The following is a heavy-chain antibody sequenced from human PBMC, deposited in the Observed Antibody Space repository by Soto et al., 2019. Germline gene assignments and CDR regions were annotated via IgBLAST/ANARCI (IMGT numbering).Heavy chain of an antibody. CDR3: ARDRRFLEWLPTPYYYYGMDV. CDR1: GYTFTSYY. Sequence: QVQLVQSGAEVKKPGASVKVSCKASGYTFTSYYMHWVRQAPGQGLEWMGIINPSGGSTSYAQKFQGRVTMTRDTSTSTVYMELSSLRSEDTAVYYCARDRRFLEWLPTPYYYYGMDVWGQGTTVTVSS. J-gene: IGHJ6*02. CDR2: INPSGGST. D-gene: IGHD3-3*01. V-gene: IGHV1-46*01.